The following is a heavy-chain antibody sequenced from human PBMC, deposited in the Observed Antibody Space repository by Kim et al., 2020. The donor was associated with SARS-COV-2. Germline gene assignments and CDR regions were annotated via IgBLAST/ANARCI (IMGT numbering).Heavy chain of an antibody. V-gene: IGHV1-3*01. CDR1: GYTFTSYV. D-gene: IGHD6-19*01. Sequence: ASVKVSCKASGYTFTSYVMHWVRQAPGQRLEWMGWINAGNGNTKYSQKFQGRVTITRDTSSSTAYMELSSLRSEDTAVYYCARGLLNQLLFIAVASTFDYWGQGPLVTVSS. J-gene: IGHJ4*02. CDR3: ARGLLNQLLFIAVASTFDY. CDR2: INAGNGNT.